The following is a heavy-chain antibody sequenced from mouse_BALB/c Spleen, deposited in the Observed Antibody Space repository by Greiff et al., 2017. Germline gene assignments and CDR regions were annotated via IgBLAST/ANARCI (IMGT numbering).Heavy chain of an antibody. J-gene: IGHJ4*01. V-gene: IGHV14-3*02. CDR3: ARANGYDLGAMDY. D-gene: IGHD2-2*01. Sequence: EVQLQQSGAELVKPGASVKLSCTASGFNIKDTYMHWVKQRPEQGLEWIGRIDPANGNTKYDPKFQGKATITADTSSNTAYLQLSSLTSEDTAVYYCARANGYDLGAMDYWGQGTSVTVSS. CDR2: IDPANGNT. CDR1: GFNIKDTY.